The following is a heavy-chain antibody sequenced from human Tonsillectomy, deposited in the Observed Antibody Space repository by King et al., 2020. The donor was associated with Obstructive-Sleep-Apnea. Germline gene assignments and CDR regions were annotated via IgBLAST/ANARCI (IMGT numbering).Heavy chain of an antibody. V-gene: IGHV2-5*01. D-gene: IGHD6-19*01. J-gene: IGHJ4*02. Sequence: TLQESGPTLVKPTQTLTLTCTFSGFSLSTSGVGVGWIRQPPGKALEWLALIYWNDDKRYSPSLKSRLTITKDTSKNQVVLTMTNMDPVDTATYYCAQATGAGVAGRFDYWGQGTLVTVSS. CDR1: GFSLSTSGVG. CDR2: IYWNDDK. CDR3: AQATGAGVAGRFDY.